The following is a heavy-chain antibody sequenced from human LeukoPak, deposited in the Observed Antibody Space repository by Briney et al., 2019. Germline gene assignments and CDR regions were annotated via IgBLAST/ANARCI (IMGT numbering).Heavy chain of an antibody. Sequence: PGGSLRLSCAASGFTFSGSAMHWVRQASGKGLEWVGRIRSKANSYATAYAASVKGRFTISRDDSKNTAYLQMYSLKTEDTAVYYCTRQKSAAGPFDYWGQGTLVTVSS. CDR3: TRQKSAAGPFDY. V-gene: IGHV3-73*01. J-gene: IGHJ4*02. CDR1: GFTFSGSA. CDR2: IRSKANSYAT. D-gene: IGHD6-13*01.